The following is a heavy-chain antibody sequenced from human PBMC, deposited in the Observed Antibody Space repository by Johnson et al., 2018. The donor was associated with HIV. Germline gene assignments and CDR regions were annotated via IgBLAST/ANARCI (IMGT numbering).Heavy chain of an antibody. CDR3: ARVGDSSPSLGAFDI. D-gene: IGHD6-6*01. CDR2: ISYDGSNK. V-gene: IGHV3-30*04. Sequence: QVQLVESGGGVVQPGRSLRLSCAASGFTFSSYAMHWVRQAPGKGLEWVAVISYDGSNKYYADSVKGRFTISRDNSKNTLYLQMNSLRAEDTAVYYCARVGDSSPSLGAFDIWGQGTMVTVSS. J-gene: IGHJ3*02. CDR1: GFTFSSYA.